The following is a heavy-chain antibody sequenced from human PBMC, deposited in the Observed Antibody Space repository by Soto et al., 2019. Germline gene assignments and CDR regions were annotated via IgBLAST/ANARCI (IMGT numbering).Heavy chain of an antibody. D-gene: IGHD6-19*01. V-gene: IGHV3-30-3*01. CDR2: ISYDGSNK. CDR3: ARDRLVAVAGTGLPSAYYYYGMDV. Sequence: GGSLRLSCAASGFTFSSYAMHWVRQAPGKGLEWVAVISYDGSNKYYADSVKGRFTISRDNSKNTLYLQMNSLRAEDTAVYYCARDRLVAVAGTGLPSAYYYYGMDVWGQGTTVTVSS. CDR1: GFTFSSYA. J-gene: IGHJ6*02.